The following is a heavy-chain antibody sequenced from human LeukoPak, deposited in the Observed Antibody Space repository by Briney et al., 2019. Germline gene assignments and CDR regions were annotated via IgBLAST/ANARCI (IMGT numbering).Heavy chain of an antibody. CDR2: INHSGST. J-gene: IGHJ4*02. D-gene: IGHD3-16*02. CDR3: ARGTWGSYRY. V-gene: IGHV4-34*01. CDR1: GGSFSGYY. Sequence: SETLSLTCAVYGGSFSGYYWSWIRQPPGKGLEWIGEINHSGSTNYNPSLKSRVTISVDTSKNQFSLKLSSVTAADTAVYYCARGTWGSYRYWGQGTLVTVSS.